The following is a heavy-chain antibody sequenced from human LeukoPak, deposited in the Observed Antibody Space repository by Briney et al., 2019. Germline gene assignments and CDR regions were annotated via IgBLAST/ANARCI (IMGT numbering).Heavy chain of an antibody. D-gene: IGHD3-10*01. CDR3: ARPMVRGVIGVFDY. CDR2: INPNSGGT. CDR1: GYTFTGYY. V-gene: IGHV1-2*02. Sequence: ASVKVSCGASGYTFTGYYMHWVRQAPGQGLEWMGWINPNSGGTNYAQKFQGRVTMTRDTSISTAYMELSRLRSDDTAVYYCARPMVRGVIGVFDYWGQGTLVTVSS. J-gene: IGHJ4*02.